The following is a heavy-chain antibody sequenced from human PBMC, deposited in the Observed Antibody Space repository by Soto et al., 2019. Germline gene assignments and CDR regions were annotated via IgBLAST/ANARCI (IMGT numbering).Heavy chain of an antibody. V-gene: IGHV3-23*01. J-gene: IGHJ4*02. CDR2: ISGSGGST. Sequence: EVQLLESGGGLVQPGGSLRLSCAASGFTFSSYAMSWVRQAPGKGLEWVSAISGSGGSTYYADSVQGRFTISRDNSKNTLYLQMNSLRAEETAVYYCAKEGEYSSGWDNFDYWGQGALVTVSS. D-gene: IGHD6-19*01. CDR3: AKEGEYSSGWDNFDY. CDR1: GFTFSSYA.